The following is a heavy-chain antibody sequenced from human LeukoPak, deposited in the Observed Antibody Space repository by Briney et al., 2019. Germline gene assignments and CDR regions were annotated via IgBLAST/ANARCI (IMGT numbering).Heavy chain of an antibody. Sequence: PGGSLRLSCAASTLTFSSFGMHWVRQAPGKGLEWVTFIRGDGSDTYYADSVKGRFTISRDNSMNTLYLQMNSPRPEDTAVYYCAKDKGVRYFDYWGQGTLVTVSS. CDR1: TLTFSSFG. CDR3: AKDKGVRYFDY. D-gene: IGHD1-1*01. CDR2: IRGDGSDT. V-gene: IGHV3-30*02. J-gene: IGHJ4*02.